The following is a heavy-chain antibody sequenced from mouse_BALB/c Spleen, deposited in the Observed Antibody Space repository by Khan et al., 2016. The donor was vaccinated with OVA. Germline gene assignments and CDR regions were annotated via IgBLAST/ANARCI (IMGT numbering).Heavy chain of an antibody. V-gene: IGHV2-9*02. CDR2: IWTGGGT. J-gene: IGHJ1*01. CDR3: VRRGNYYGSFYWYFDV. Sequence: QVQLKQSGPGLVAPSQSLSITCTVSGFSLTTYGVHWVRQPPGKGLEWLGVIWTGGGTNYNSAFMSRLSISKDNSKSQVFLKMNSLQSDDTAIYYCVRRGNYYGSFYWYFDVWGAGTTVTVSS. CDR1: GFSLTTYG. D-gene: IGHD1-1*01.